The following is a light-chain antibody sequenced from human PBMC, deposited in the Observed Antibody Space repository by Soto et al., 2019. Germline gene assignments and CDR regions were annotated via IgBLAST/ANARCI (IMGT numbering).Light chain of an antibody. CDR1: RSILYTSNNKNY. Sequence: DIVMTQSPDSLAVSLGERANINCKSSRSILYTSNNKNYLAWYQQRPGQPPKLLIFWASSRESGVPDRFIASGSGTDFTLTISSLQAEDVAVYYCQQYYTPPPTFGQGTKLEIK. V-gene: IGKV4-1*01. CDR2: WAS. CDR3: QQYYTPPPT. J-gene: IGKJ2*01.